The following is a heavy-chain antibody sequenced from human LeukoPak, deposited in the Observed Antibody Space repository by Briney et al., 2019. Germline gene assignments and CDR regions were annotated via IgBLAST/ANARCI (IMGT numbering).Heavy chain of an antibody. V-gene: IGHV4-59*08. CDR1: GGSMSGHW. CDR2: IFYSGGT. CDR3: ARRNTADASIDF. J-gene: IGHJ4*02. Sequence: SETLSLTCTVSGGSMSGHWWSWIRQSPGKGLEWIGDIFYSGGTNNNSPLKSRLTMSLDTSKNQFSLKLSSVTAADTAMYYCARRNTADASIDFWGQGVLVIASS. D-gene: IGHD2/OR15-2a*01.